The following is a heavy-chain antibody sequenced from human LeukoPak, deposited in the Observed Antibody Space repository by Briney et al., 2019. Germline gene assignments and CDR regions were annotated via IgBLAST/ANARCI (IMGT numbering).Heavy chain of an antibody. CDR3: ATAGYSSGWYDGYYYYGMDV. CDR2: FDPEDGET. CDR1: GYTFTSYG. J-gene: IGHJ6*02. V-gene: IGHV1-24*01. D-gene: IGHD6-19*01. Sequence: AASVKVSCKASGYTFTSYGISWVRQAPGKGLEWMGGFDPEDGETIYAQKFQGRVTMTEDTSTDTAYMELSSLRSEDTAVYYCATAGYSSGWYDGYYYYGMDVWGQGTTVTVSS.